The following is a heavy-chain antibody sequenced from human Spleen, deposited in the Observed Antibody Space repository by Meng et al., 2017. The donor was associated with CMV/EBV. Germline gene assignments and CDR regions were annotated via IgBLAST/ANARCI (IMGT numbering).Heavy chain of an antibody. J-gene: IGHJ4*02. CDR2: IYPSDSET. CDR1: GYSFSSYW. V-gene: IGHV5-51*01. CDR3: ARPPTGGMPY. D-gene: IGHD7-27*01. Sequence: GESLKISCKGSGYSFSSYWIGWVRQMPGKGLEWMGIIYPSDSETRYSPSFQGQVTISVDKSITTAYLQWSSLKASDTAMYYCARPPTGGMPYWGQGTLVTVSS.